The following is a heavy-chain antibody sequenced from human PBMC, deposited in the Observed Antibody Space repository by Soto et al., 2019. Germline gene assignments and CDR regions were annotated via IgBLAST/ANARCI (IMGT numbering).Heavy chain of an antibody. Sequence: GGSLRLSCAASGFTFSSYGMHWVRQAPGKGLEWVAVISYDGSNKYYADSVKGRFTISRDNSKNTLYLQMNSLRAEDTAVYYCEKAEGDSGSYYYYYYMDVWGKGTTVTVSS. D-gene: IGHD1-26*01. CDR1: GFTFSSYG. V-gene: IGHV3-30*18. CDR3: EKAEGDSGSYYYYYYMDV. J-gene: IGHJ6*03. CDR2: ISYDGSNK.